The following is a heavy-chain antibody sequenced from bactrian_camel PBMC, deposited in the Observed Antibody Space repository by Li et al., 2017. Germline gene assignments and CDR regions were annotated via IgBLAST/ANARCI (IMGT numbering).Heavy chain of an antibody. D-gene: IGHD5*01. CDR3: AADAYGGSCYLKMRRVGFGY. CDR2: IDDDGST. CDR1: PFAYESYC. V-gene: IGHV3S42*01. Sequence: DVQLVESGGGSVEAGGSLRVSCVASPFAYESYCMGWVRQPPGQEREGVAAIDDDGSTSYADSVKDRFTVSKDTNKNTLYLQMNSLKPEDTGIYYCAADAYGGSCYLKMRRVGFGYWGQGTQVTVSS. J-gene: IGHJ6*01.